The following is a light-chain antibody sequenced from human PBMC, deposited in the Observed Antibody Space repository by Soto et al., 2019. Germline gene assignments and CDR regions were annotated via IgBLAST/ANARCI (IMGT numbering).Light chain of an antibody. Sequence: DVQVTQSPAALSASVGDRVTITCQASQEIKNYLNWYQQKSGKAPKLLIYDASDLETGVPSRFSGSGSGTEFTLTISSLQPDDFATYYCQHYNIYGTFCQGTKVAI. V-gene: IGKV1-33*01. CDR3: QHYNIYGT. CDR2: DAS. CDR1: QEIKNY. J-gene: IGKJ1*01.